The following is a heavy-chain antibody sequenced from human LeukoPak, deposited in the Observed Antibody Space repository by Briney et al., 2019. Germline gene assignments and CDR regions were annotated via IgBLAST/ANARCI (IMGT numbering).Heavy chain of an antibody. D-gene: IGHD3-3*01. J-gene: IGHJ4*02. V-gene: IGHV4-30-4*08. CDR2: IYYSGST. CDR3: ARDALNAYYDFWSGYYDY. CDR1: GGSISSGDYY. Sequence: SETLSLTCTVSGGSISSGDYYWSWIRQPPGKGLEWIGYIYYSGSTYYNPSLKSRVTISVDTSKNQFSLKLSSVTAADTAVYYCARDALNAYYDFWSGYYDYWGQGTLVTVSS.